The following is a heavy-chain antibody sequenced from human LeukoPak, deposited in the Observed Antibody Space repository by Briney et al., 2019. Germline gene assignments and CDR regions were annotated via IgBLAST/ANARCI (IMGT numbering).Heavy chain of an antibody. J-gene: IGHJ4*02. CDR1: GFTFSSSA. CDR3: ATDRAYSGSYRTVGYFDY. CDR2: IVVGSGNT. Sequence: SVKVSCKASGFTFSSSAVQWVRQARGQRLEWIGWIVVGSGNTNYAQKFQERVTITRDVSTSTAYMELSSLRSEDTAVYYCATDRAYSGSYRTVGYFDYWGQGTLVTVSS. D-gene: IGHD1-26*01. V-gene: IGHV1-58*01.